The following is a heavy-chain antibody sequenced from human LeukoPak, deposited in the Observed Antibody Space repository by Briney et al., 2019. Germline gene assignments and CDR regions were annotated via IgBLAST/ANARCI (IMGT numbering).Heavy chain of an antibody. CDR2: ISDSGSTI. J-gene: IGHJ4*02. Sequence: GGSLRLSCAASEFVFSDYYMSWIRQAPGKGLEWVSYISDSGSTIYYADSVKGRFTISRDNVKNSLYLQMNGLRAEDTAVYYCARDQGSYTDYEVDYWGQGTLVTVSS. CDR3: ARDQGSYTDYEVDY. V-gene: IGHV3-11*01. D-gene: IGHD5-12*01. CDR1: EFVFSDYY.